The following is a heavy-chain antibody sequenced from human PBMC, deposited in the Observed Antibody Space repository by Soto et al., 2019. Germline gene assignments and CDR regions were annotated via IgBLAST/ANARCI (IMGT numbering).Heavy chain of an antibody. D-gene: IGHD1-26*01. Sequence: DEQLVESGGGLVQPGGSLRLSCAFSGFTFRRDGRTWVRQAPGKGLEWVAHTNQDGTAKYYVDSVKGRFTISRDNAKNSLYLQMNSLRVEDTAVYYCSGGVGDAVWGQGTLVTVSS. V-gene: IGHV3-7*04. CDR2: TNQDGTAK. CDR1: GFTFRRDG. J-gene: IGHJ4*02. CDR3: SGGVGDAV.